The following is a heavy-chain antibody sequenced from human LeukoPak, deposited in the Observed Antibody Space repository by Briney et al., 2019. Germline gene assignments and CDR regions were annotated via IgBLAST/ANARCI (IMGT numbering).Heavy chain of an antibody. J-gene: IGHJ3*02. V-gene: IGHV4-34*01. Sequence: SETLSLTCAVYGGSFSGYYWSWIRQPPGKGLEWIGAINHSGSTNYNPSLKSRVTISVDTSKNQFSLKLNSVTAADTAVYYCARGVGYCSAGSCYSRSAFDIWGQGTMVTVSS. D-gene: IGHD2-15*01. CDR3: ARGVGYCSAGSCYSRSAFDI. CDR1: GGSFSGYY. CDR2: INHSGST.